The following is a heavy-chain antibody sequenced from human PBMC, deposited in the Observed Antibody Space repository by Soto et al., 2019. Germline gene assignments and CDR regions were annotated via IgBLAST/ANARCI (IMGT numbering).Heavy chain of an antibody. Sequence: SETLSLTCSLPGGAIGGYYWSWIRQPPGKALEWIGYVSYSGSTDYHPSLKSRVSISIDTSKNQFSLKMISVTAADTAVYYCARHGSDSGWFFFDPGGQGALVTVSS. CDR1: GGAIGGYY. CDR2: VSYSGST. V-gene: IGHV4-59*08. D-gene: IGHD6-19*01. J-gene: IGHJ5*02. CDR3: ARHGSDSGWFFFDP.